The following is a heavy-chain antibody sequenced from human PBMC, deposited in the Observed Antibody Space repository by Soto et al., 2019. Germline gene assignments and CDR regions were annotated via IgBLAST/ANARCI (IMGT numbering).Heavy chain of an antibody. V-gene: IGHV3-33*01. D-gene: IGHD3-10*01. J-gene: IGHJ4*02. Sequence: QVQLVESGGGVVQPGRSLRLSCAASGFTFSSYGMHWVRQAPGKGLEWVAVIWYDGSNKYYADSVKGRFTISRDNSKNTLYLQMNSLRAEDTAVYYCARDTAYGSGTKGYWGQGTLVTVSS. CDR2: IWYDGSNK. CDR1: GFTFSSYG. CDR3: ARDTAYGSGTKGY.